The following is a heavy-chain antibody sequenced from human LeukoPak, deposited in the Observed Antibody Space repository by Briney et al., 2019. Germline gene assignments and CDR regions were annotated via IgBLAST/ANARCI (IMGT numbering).Heavy chain of an antibody. CDR3: ARSYYYGSGSYYPPCYCYYMDV. D-gene: IGHD3-10*01. Sequence: SVKVSCKASGGTFSSYAISWVRQPPGQGLEWMGGIIPIFGTANYAQKFQGRVTITADESTSTAYMELSSPRSEDTAVYYCARSYYYGSGSYYPPCYCYYMDVWGKGTTVTVSS. CDR2: IIPIFGTA. J-gene: IGHJ6*03. V-gene: IGHV1-69*13. CDR1: GGTFSSYA.